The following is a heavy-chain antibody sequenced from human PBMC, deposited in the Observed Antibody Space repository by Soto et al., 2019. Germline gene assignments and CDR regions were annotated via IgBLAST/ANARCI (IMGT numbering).Heavy chain of an antibody. D-gene: IGHD3-10*01. CDR3: AREGYYYGSGSNPASYYYYYGMDV. J-gene: IGHJ6*02. CDR1: GYTFTSYG. CDR2: ISAYNGNT. V-gene: IGHV1-18*01. Sequence: ASVKVSCKASGYTFTSYGISWVRQAPGQGLEWMGWISAYNGNTNYAQKLQGRVTMTTDTSTSKAYMELRSLRSDDTAVYYCAREGYYYGSGSNPASYYYYYGMDVWGQGTTVTVSS.